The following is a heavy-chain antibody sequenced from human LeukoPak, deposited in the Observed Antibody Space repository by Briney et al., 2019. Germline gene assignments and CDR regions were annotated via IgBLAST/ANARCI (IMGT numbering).Heavy chain of an antibody. CDR3: ARDLPPFAYCTNGVCRLDY. D-gene: IGHD2-8*01. J-gene: IGHJ4*02. Sequence: GGSLRLSCAASGFTFSSYWMSWVRQAPGKGLEWVANIKQDGSEKCYVDSVKGRFTISRDNAKNSLYLQMNSLRAEDTAVYYCARDLPPFAYCTNGVCRLDYWGQGTLVTVSS. CDR2: IKQDGSEK. V-gene: IGHV3-7*01. CDR1: GFTFSSYW.